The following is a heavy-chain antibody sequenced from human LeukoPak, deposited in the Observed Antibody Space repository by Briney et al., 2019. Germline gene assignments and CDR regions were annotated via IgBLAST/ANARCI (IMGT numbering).Heavy chain of an antibody. CDR2: ISSSSSTI. V-gene: IGHV3-48*01. D-gene: IGHD3-9*01. CDR1: GFTFSSYS. CDR3: AREGSTYYDILTGYFHFDY. Sequence: GGSLRLSCAASGFTFSSYSMNWVRQAPGKGLEWVSYISSSSSTIYYADSVKGRFTISRDNSKNTLYLQMNSLRAEDTAVYYCAREGSTYYDILTGYFHFDYWGQGALVTVSS. J-gene: IGHJ4*02.